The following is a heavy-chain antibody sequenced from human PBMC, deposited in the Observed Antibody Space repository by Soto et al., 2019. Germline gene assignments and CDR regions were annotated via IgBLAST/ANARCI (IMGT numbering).Heavy chain of an antibody. CDR3: ASHEDRSYGY. CDR2: IYYSGST. Sequence: SETLSLTCTVSGGSISSSSYYWVWIRQPPGKGLEWIGSIYYSGSTYYNTSLKSRVTISVDTSKNQFSLKLSPVTAADTAVYCCASHEDRSYGYWGQGTLVTVSS. V-gene: IGHV4-39*01. J-gene: IGHJ4*02. CDR1: GGSISSSSYY. D-gene: IGHD5-18*01.